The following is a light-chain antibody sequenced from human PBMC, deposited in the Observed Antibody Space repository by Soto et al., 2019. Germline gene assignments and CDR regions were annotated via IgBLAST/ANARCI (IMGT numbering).Light chain of an antibody. Sequence: VVLTQSPGTLSLSPGERATLSCRSSQSFSSNYLAWYQQRPGQAPRLXIYDASSRATGIPDRFSGSGSGTDFTLTISSLEPEDFAMYYCQQYDGSPLTFGPGTKVDIK. CDR2: DAS. V-gene: IGKV3-20*01. CDR3: QQYDGSPLT. J-gene: IGKJ3*01. CDR1: QSFSSNY.